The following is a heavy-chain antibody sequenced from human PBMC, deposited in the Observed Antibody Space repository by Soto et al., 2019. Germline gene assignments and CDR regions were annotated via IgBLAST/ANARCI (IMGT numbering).Heavy chain of an antibody. Sequence: QVQLQESGPGLVKPSQTLSLTCTVSGGSISSGGYYWSWIRQHPGKGLEWIGYIYYSGSTYYNPSLKSRVTISVDTSKNQFSLKLSSVTAADTAVYYCARAPKLMKMTTVTTGAFDIWGQGTMVTVSS. CDR1: GGSISSGGYY. V-gene: IGHV4-31*03. J-gene: IGHJ3*02. D-gene: IGHD4-17*01. CDR2: IYYSGST. CDR3: ARAPKLMKMTTVTTGAFDI.